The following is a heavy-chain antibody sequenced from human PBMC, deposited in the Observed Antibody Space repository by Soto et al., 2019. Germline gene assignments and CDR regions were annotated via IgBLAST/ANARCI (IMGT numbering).Heavy chain of an antibody. D-gene: IGHD2-15*01. CDR1: GYTFTSYA. Sequence: ASVKVSCKASGYTFTSYAMHWVRQAPGQRLEWMGWINAGNGNTKYSQKFQGRVTITRDTSASTAYMELSSLRSEDTAVYYCARYCSGGSCYGFDDWGQGTLGTAPQ. CDR2: INAGNGNT. V-gene: IGHV1-3*01. J-gene: IGHJ4*02. CDR3: ARYCSGGSCYGFDD.